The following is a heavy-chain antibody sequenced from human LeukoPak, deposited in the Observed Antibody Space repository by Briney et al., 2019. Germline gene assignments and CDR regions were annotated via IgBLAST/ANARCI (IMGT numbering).Heavy chain of an antibody. Sequence: GGSLRLSCAASGLSFSSYPLSWVRQAPGKGLEWVSSISSSGASTYYADSVKGRFTISRDNSKNTLYLQLSSLGAEDTAVYYCAKDEDSSAIRRFDYWGQGTLVTVSS. D-gene: IGHD3-9*01. J-gene: IGHJ4*02. CDR3: AKDEDSSAIRRFDY. V-gene: IGHV3-23*01. CDR1: GLSFSSYP. CDR2: ISSSGAST.